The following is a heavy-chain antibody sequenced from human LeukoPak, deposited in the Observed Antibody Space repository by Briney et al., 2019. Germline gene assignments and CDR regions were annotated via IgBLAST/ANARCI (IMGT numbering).Heavy chain of an antibody. V-gene: IGHV3-30*18. CDR1: GFTVSSNS. CDR3: AKQSQWELLRGPIAS. J-gene: IGHJ4*02. D-gene: IGHD1-26*01. Sequence: PGGSLRLSCTVSGFTVSSNSMSWVRQAPGKGLEWVAIISFDGNNKYYADSVKGRFTISRDNSKNTLFLQMNSLRVEDTAVYYCAKQSQWELLRGPIASWGQGTLVTVSS. CDR2: ISFDGNNK.